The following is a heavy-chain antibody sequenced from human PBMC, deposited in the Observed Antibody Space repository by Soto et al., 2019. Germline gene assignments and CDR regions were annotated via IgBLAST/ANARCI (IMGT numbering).Heavy chain of an antibody. J-gene: IGHJ5*02. CDR1: GFTFSSYR. CDR3: ARESRFLEWLSLNWFDP. CDR2: ISSSSSTI. Sequence: EVQLVESGGGLLQPGGSLRLSCPASGFTFSSYRMNWVRQPPGKGLDWVSYISSSSSTIYYADSVKGRFTISRDNAKNLLYLQMNSLRDEDTAVYYCARESRFLEWLSLNWFDPWGQGTLVTVSS. D-gene: IGHD3-3*01. V-gene: IGHV3-48*02.